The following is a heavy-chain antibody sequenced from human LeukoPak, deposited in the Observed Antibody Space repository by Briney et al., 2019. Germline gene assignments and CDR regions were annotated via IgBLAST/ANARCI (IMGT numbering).Heavy chain of an antibody. CDR3: ARDPYCGGDCYSGLGAFDI. V-gene: IGHV3-7*03. D-gene: IGHD2-21*02. Sequence: PGGSLRLSCAASGFTFSNSWMSWVRQAPGKGLEWVANIKQDGSEEVYVDSVKGRFTISRDNAKNSLYLQMNRLRAEDTAVYYCARDPYCGGDCYSGLGAFDIWGQGTMVTVSS. CDR1: GFTFSNSW. CDR2: IKQDGSEE. J-gene: IGHJ3*02.